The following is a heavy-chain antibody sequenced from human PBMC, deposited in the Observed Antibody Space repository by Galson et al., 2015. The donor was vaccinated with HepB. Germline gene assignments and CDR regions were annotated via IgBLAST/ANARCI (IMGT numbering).Heavy chain of an antibody. CDR1: GFTFSDYY. CDR2: ISSSSSYT. J-gene: IGHJ4*02. D-gene: IGHD5-24*01. CDR3: ARDEMATRDFYYFDY. Sequence: SLRLSCAASGFTFSDYYLSWIRPAPGKGLEWVSYISSSSSYTNYADSVKGRFTISRDNAKNSLYLQMNSLRAEDTAVYYCARDEMATRDFYYFDYWGQGTLVTVSS. V-gene: IGHV3-11*06.